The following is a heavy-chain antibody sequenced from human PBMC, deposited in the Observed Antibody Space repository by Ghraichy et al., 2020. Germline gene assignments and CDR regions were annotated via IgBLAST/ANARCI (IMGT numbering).Heavy chain of an antibody. Sequence: GGSLRLSCAASGFTFNTYAMNWVRQVPGKGLEWVSTISASGGNIYYADSVKGRFTISRDNSKNTLSLQMNSLRAEDTAIYYCAKVYLSGWTGGCFDPWGQGTLVTVSS. D-gene: IGHD6-25*01. V-gene: IGHV3-23*01. CDR3: AKVYLSGWTGGCFDP. J-gene: IGHJ5*02. CDR1: GFTFNTYA. CDR2: ISASGGNI.